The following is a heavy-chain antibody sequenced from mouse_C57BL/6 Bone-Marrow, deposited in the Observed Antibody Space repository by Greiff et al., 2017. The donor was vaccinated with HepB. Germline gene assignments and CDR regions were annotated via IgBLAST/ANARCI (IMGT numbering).Heavy chain of an antibody. Sequence: VQLQQSGAELAKPGASVKLSCKASGYTFTSYWMHWVKQRPGQGLEWIGYISPSSGYTKYNQKFKDKATLTADKSSSTAYMQLGSLTYEESAVYYCARLRSFYAMDYGGQGTSVTVSS. V-gene: IGHV1-7*01. CDR3: ARLRSFYAMDY. CDR1: GYTFTSYW. CDR2: ISPSSGYT. J-gene: IGHJ4*01.